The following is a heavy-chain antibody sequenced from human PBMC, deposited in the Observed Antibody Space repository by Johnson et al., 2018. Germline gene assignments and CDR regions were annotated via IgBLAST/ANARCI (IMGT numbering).Heavy chain of an antibody. J-gene: IGHJ1*01. CDR2: ISYDGSNK. CDR3: AKEDGGSYYRYFQH. CDR1: GFTFSSYG. V-gene: IGHV3-30*18. D-gene: IGHD1-26*01. Sequence: VQLVESGGGVVQPGRSLRLSCAASGFTFSSYGMHWVRQAPGKGLELVAVISYDGSNKYYADSVKGRFTISRDNSKNTLYLQMNSLRAEDTAVYYCAKEDGGSYYRYFQHWGQGTLVTVSS.